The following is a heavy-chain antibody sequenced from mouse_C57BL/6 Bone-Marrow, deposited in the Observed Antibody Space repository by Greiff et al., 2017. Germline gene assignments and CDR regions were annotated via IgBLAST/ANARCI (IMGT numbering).Heavy chain of an antibody. CDR1: GYTFTSYW. CDR2: IDPSDSYT. Sequence: QVQLKQPGAELVRPGTSVTLSCKASGYTFTSYWMHWVKQRPGQGLEWIGVIDPSDSYTNYNQKFKGKATLTVDTSSSTAYMQLSSLTSEDSAVYYCARLWSYYAMDYWGQGTSVTVSS. CDR3: ARLWSYYAMDY. J-gene: IGHJ4*01. V-gene: IGHV1-59*01.